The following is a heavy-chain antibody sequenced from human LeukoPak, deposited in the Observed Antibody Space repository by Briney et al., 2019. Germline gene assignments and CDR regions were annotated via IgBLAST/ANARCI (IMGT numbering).Heavy chain of an antibody. D-gene: IGHD3-10*01. CDR2: INPNSGGT. CDR3: ARRSRSYGSGNIGGY. J-gene: IGHJ4*02. CDR1: AYTFTGYY. V-gene: IGHV1-2*02. Sequence: GASVKVSCKASAYTFTGYYMHWVRQAPGQGLEWMGWINPNSGGTNYAQKFQGRVTMTRDTSISTAYMELSRLRSEDTAVYYCARRSRSYGSGNIGGYWGQGTLVTVSS.